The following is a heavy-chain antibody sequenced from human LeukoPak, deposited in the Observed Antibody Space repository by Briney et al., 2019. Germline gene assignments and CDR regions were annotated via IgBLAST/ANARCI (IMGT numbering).Heavy chain of an antibody. CDR2: IGGGGVRT. Sequence: GGSLRLSCVASGFTYSSYAMSWVRQAPGKGLEWVSSIGGGGVRTDYADSVKGRFTTSRDNSKNTLYLQMNSLRAEDTALYYCAKLPGYCSGGTRQDAFDVWGQGTVVTVSS. J-gene: IGHJ3*01. D-gene: IGHD2-15*01. V-gene: IGHV3-23*01. CDR1: GFTYSSYA. CDR3: AKLPGYCSGGTRQDAFDV.